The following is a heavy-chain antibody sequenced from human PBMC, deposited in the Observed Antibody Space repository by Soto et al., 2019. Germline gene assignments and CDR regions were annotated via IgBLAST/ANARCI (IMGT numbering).Heavy chain of an antibody. V-gene: IGHV3-74*01. CDR3: RVVITPWCFDH. J-gene: IGHJ4*02. CDR2: ISSDGTDT. CDR1: GLALSNFW. D-gene: IGHD3-22*01. Sequence: EVQLVESGGGLAQPGGSLRLSCAASGLALSNFWMHWVRQAPGKGLVWVSRISSDGTDTNYADSVKGRFTISRDNAKNTLYLQMTSLKAEDTAVYYWRVVITPWCFDHWGQGALVTVSS.